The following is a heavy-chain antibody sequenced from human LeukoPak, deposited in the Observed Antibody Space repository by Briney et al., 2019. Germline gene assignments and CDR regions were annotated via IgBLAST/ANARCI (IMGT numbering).Heavy chain of an antibody. D-gene: IGHD2-2*01. Sequence: GGSLRLSCAASGFTFSSYAMSWVRQAPGKGLEWVSAISGSGGSTYYADSVKGRFTISRDNSKNTLYLQMNGLRAEDTAVYYCAKGGYCSSTSCYGDWFDPWGQGTLVTVSS. J-gene: IGHJ5*02. CDR1: GFTFSSYA. V-gene: IGHV3-23*01. CDR3: AKGGYCSSTSCYGDWFDP. CDR2: ISGSGGST.